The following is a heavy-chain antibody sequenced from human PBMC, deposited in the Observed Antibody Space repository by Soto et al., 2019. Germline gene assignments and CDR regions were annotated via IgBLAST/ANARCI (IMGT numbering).Heavy chain of an antibody. CDR3: ARVPSKWLLPPGAFDI. CDR2: ISSSSSYI. V-gene: IGHV3-21*01. Sequence: PGGSLRLSCAASGFSFSFYAMHWVRQAPGKGLEWVSSISSSSSYIYYADSVKGRFTISRDNAKNSLYLQMNSLRAEDTAVYYCARVPSKWLLPPGAFDIWGQGTMVTVSS. D-gene: IGHD3-22*01. CDR1: GFSFSFYA. J-gene: IGHJ3*02.